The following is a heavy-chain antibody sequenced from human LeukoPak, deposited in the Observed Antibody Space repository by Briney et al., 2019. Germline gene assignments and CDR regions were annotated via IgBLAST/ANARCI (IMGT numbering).Heavy chain of an antibody. CDR2: ISSSGSTI. Sequence: SGGSLRLSCAASGFTFSDYYMSWIRQAPGKGLEWVSYISSSGSTIYYADSVKGRFTISRDNSKNTLYLQMNSLRAEDTAVYYCARGGTMVRGVICDAFDIWGQGTMVTVSS. CDR3: ARGGTMVRGVICDAFDI. J-gene: IGHJ3*02. V-gene: IGHV3-11*01. CDR1: GFTFSDYY. D-gene: IGHD3-10*01.